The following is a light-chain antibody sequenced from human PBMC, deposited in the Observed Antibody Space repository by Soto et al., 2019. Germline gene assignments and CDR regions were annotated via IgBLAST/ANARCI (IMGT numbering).Light chain of an antibody. Sequence: QSVLAQPASVSGSPGQSITISCTGTSSDVGRYDYVSWYQHHPGKAPKLIIYVVSDRPSGVSNRFSGSKSGNTASLTISGLQAEDEADYYCSSFTDSRVDVFGSGTKVTVL. CDR1: SSDVGRYDY. CDR3: SSFTDSRVDV. CDR2: VVS. V-gene: IGLV2-14*01. J-gene: IGLJ1*01.